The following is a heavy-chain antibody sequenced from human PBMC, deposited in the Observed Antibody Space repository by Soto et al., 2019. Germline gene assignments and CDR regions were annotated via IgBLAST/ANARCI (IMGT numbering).Heavy chain of an antibody. CDR3: VRDSGWAFDI. J-gene: IGHJ3*02. V-gene: IGHV3-48*02. D-gene: IGHD6-19*01. CDR2: LSSSKTYI. Sequence: GGSQKLSSTASGFSFRRYNMKWVRQAPGKGVEWISYLSSSKTYIWYADSVKGRFTISRDNAKNSLSLQMNSLRDEDTAVYYCVRDSGWAFDIWGLGTMVTVSS. CDR1: GFSFRRYN.